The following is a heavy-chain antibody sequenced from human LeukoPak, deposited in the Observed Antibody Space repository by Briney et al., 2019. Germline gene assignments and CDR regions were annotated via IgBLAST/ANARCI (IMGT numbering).Heavy chain of an antibody. CDR2: ISGSGGST. CDR1: GFTFSSYA. CDR3: AKSVNRNYYGSGSYTPELYYFDH. J-gene: IGHJ4*02. V-gene: IGHV3-23*01. D-gene: IGHD3-10*01. Sequence: GGSLRLSCAASGFTFSSYAMSWVRQAPGKGLEWVSAISGSGGSTYYADSVKGRFTISRDNSKNTLYLQMNSLRAEDTAVYYCAKSVNRNYYGSGSYTPELYYFDHWGQGTLVTVSS.